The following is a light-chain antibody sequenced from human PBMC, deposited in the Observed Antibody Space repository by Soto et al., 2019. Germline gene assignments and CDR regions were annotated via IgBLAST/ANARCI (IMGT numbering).Light chain of an antibody. CDR3: QQYGSSPIT. CDR2: VAS. J-gene: IGKJ5*01. CDR1: QSVSSSY. V-gene: IGKV3-20*01. Sequence: EIVLTQSPCTLSLSPGERATLSCRASQSVSSSYLAWYQQRPGQAPRLLIYVASNRATGTPDRFSGSGSGTDFTLTISRLEPEDFAVYYCQQYGSSPITFGQGTRLRL.